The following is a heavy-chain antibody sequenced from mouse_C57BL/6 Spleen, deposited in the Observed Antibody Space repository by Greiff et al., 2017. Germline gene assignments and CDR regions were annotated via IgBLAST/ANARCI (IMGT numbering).Heavy chain of an antibody. Sequence: VQLQQSGAELVKPGASVKISCKASGYAFSSYWMNWVKQRPGKGLEWIGQIYPGDGDTNYNGKFKGKATLTADNSSSTAYLQLSSLTSEDSAVYFCAHGSSLYAMDDWGKGTSVTVSS. CDR2: IYPGDGDT. J-gene: IGHJ4*01. CDR3: AHGSSLYAMDD. V-gene: IGHV1-80*01. D-gene: IGHD1-1*01. CDR1: GYAFSSYW.